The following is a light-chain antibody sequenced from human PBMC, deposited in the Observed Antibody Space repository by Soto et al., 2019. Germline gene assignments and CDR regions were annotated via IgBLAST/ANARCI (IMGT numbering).Light chain of an antibody. CDR2: GAS. CDR3: QQTFNVPPWT. CDR1: QNIDIY. J-gene: IGKJ1*01. Sequence: DIQMTQSPSSLSASVGDTVTITCRASQNIDIYLNWYQQKAGTAPKVLIYGASNLQRGVPTRFSGSGSGTDFTLTINNLQPEDFAIYFCQQTFNVPPWTFGQGTK. V-gene: IGKV1-39*01.